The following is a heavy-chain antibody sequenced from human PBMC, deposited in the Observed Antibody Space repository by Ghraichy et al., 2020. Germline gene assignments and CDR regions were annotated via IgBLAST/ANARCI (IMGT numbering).Heavy chain of an antibody. CDR3: ALERRFYDSAGYYSDVFDI. CDR2: ISRYNGDT. Sequence: ASVKVSCQTSGSAGIIWVRQAPGQGLEWMRWISRYNGDTNYAQKFQGRVTMTTDTSTSTAYMELRSLTSEDTAVYYCALERRFYDSAGYYSDVFDIWGQGTMVTVSS. D-gene: IGHD3-22*01. J-gene: IGHJ3*02. V-gene: IGHV1-18*01. CDR1: GSAG.